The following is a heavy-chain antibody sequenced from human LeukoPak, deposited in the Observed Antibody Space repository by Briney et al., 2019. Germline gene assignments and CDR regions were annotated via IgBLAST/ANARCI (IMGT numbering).Heavy chain of an antibody. V-gene: IGHV4-59*08. D-gene: IGHD6-19*01. J-gene: IGHJ4*02. CDR2: IYYSGST. CDR1: GGSISSYY. CDR3: ARLVAVAAPFDY. Sequence: TSETLSLTCTVSGGSISSYYWSWIRQPPGKGLEWIGYIYYSGSTNYNPSLKSRVTISVDTSKNQFSLKLSSVTAADTAVYYCARLVAVAAPFDYWGQGTLVTVSS.